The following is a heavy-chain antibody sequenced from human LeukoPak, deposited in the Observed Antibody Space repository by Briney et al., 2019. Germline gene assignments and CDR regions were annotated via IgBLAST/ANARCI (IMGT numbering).Heavy chain of an antibody. V-gene: IGHV3-23*01. D-gene: IGHD3-3*01. Sequence: GGSVTLACAASGFTFISDAMSWVRQAPGKGLEWVSAISGGSTYYADSVKGRFTIFRDDSKNILYLQMNSLRAEDMAVYYCVKDWSRLAFDIWGEGPVHSVSS. CDR3: VKDWSRLAFDI. CDR1: GFTFISDA. J-gene: IGHJ3*02. CDR2: ISGGST.